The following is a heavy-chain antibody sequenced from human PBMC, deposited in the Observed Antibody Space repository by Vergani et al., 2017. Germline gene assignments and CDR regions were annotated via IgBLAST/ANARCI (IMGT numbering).Heavy chain of an antibody. D-gene: IGHD5-18*01. CDR2: ISGSGGST. CDR3: AKDGRYSYGNSDY. V-gene: IGHV3-23*01. Sequence: EVQLLESGGGLVQPGGSLRLSCAASGFPFSSYAMSWVRQAPGKGLEWVSAISGSGGSTYYADSVKGRFTISRDNSKNTLYLQMNSLRAEDTAVYYCAKDGRYSYGNSDYWGQGTLVTVSS. J-gene: IGHJ4*02. CDR1: GFPFSSYA.